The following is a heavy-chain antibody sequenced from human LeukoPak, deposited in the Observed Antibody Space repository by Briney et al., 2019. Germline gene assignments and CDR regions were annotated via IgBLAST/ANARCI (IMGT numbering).Heavy chain of an antibody. D-gene: IGHD1-26*01. Sequence: AGTLTLSCAASGFTFSSYALSWVRQAPGKGLEWVSLISGSGGSTYYADSVKGRFTTFRVNSKNNLFLQMISLVAAAAAVYYFAEVVGATTRGYFDYWGQGTLVTVSS. V-gene: IGHV3-23*01. CDR3: AEVVGATTRGYFDY. CDR1: GFTFSSYA. J-gene: IGHJ4*02. CDR2: ISGSGGST.